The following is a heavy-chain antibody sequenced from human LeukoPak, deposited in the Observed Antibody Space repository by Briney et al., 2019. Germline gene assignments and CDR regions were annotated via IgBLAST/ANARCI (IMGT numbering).Heavy chain of an antibody. CDR1: GFTFSSYS. CDR3: ARGGPTLWDGSGSS. D-gene: IGHD3-10*01. V-gene: IGHV3-48*04. J-gene: IGHJ4*02. Sequence: GGSLRLSCAASGFTFSSYSMNWVRQAPGKGLEWVSYISSSSSTIYYADSVKGRFTISRDNAKNSLYLQMNSLRAEDTAVYYCARGGPTLWDGSGSSWGQGTLVTVSS. CDR2: ISSSSSTI.